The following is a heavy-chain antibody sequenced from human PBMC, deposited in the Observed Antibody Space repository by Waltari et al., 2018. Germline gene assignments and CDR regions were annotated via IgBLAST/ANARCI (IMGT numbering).Heavy chain of an antibody. Sequence: EVQLLESGGGLVQPGGSLRLTCAASGFTFSSYDMSCVRQAPGRGLEWVENMRASADNTYYADSVKGRFTTSRDNSKNTLYLQMNSLRAEDTAVYFCAIQSLSSGNYEWGQGTLVTVSS. CDR2: MRASADNT. D-gene: IGHD1-26*01. J-gene: IGHJ4*02. CDR3: AIQSLSSGNYE. CDR1: GFTFSSYD. V-gene: IGHV3-23*01.